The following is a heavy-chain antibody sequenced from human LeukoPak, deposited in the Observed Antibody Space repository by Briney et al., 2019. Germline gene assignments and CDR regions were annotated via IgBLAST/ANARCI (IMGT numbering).Heavy chain of an antibody. D-gene: IGHD6-13*01. CDR3: AREGLYSSSWYLDY. CDR1: GFTFSSYA. J-gene: IGHJ4*02. Sequence: PGGSLRLSCAASGFTFSSYAMHWVRQAPGKGLEWVAVISYDGSNKYYADSVKGRFTISRDNSKNTLYLQMNSLRAEDTAVYYCAREGLYSSSWYLDYWGQGTLVTVSS. V-gene: IGHV3-30-3*01. CDR2: ISYDGSNK.